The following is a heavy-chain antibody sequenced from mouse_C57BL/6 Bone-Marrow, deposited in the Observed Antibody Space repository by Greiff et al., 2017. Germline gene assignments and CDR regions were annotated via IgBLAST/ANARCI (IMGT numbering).Heavy chain of an antibody. CDR3: ARRGLLRPRDY. V-gene: IGHV1-81*01. J-gene: IGHJ4*01. Sequence: QVQLQQSGAELARPGASVKLSCKASGYTFTSYGISWVKQRTGQGLEWIGEIYPRSGNTYYNEKFKGKATLTADKSSSTAYMEIRSLTSEDSAVYFCARRGLLRPRDYWGQGTSVTVSS. D-gene: IGHD1-2*01. CDR2: IYPRSGNT. CDR1: GYTFTSYG.